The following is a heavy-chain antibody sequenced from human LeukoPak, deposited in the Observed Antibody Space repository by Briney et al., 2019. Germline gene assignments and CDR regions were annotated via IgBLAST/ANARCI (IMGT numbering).Heavy chain of an antibody. CDR1: GFTFSSDY. CDR3: ARDMVRGVNQLGY. J-gene: IGHJ4*02. Sequence: GGSLRLSCAASGFTFSSDYMSWVRQAPGKGLEWVSVIYSDGSTSYADSVKGRFTISRDNSKNTLSLQMTSLRAEDTAVYYCARDMVRGVNQLGYWGQGTLVTVSS. V-gene: IGHV3-53*01. D-gene: IGHD3-10*01. CDR2: IYSDGST.